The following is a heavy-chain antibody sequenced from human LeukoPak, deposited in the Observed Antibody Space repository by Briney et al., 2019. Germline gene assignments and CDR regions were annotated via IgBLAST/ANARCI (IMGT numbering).Heavy chain of an antibody. CDR3: ARARARGYCSGGSCYSGY. CDR2: ISAYNGNT. Sequence: ASVTVSFKPSGYTFTSYGISWVRQAPGQGLAWMGWISAYNGNTNYAQKLQGRVTMTTDTSTSTAYMELRSLRSDDTAVYYCARARARGYCSGGSCYSGYWGQGTLVTVSS. J-gene: IGHJ4*02. V-gene: IGHV1-18*01. D-gene: IGHD2-15*01. CDR1: GYTFTSYG.